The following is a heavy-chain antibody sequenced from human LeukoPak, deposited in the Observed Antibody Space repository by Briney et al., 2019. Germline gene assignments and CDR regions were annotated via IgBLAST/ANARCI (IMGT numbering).Heavy chain of an antibody. CDR3: ARGGHSGSFYYYYMDV. J-gene: IGHJ6*03. V-gene: IGHV1-18*01. CDR2: ISAYNGNT. CDR1: GYTLPSYG. D-gene: IGHD1-26*01. Sequence: ASVKVSCKPSGYTLPSYGISGVREAPGQGLEWMGWISAYNGNTNYAQKLQGRVTMTTDTSTSTAYMELRSLRSDDTAVYYCARGGHSGSFYYYYMDVWGKGTTVTVSS.